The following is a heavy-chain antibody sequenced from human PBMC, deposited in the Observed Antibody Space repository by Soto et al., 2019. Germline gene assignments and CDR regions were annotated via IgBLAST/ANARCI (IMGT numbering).Heavy chain of an antibody. CDR2: IRAYNGNT. V-gene: IGHV1-18*01. J-gene: IGHJ4*02. CDR3: ARDPPRPVY. Sequence: VELVQSVAEGMKPGASVKVSCKASGYTFASYAISWMRQAPGQGLEWMGWIRAYNGNTNYAQKLQGRVTMTTDTSTSTAYMELRSLRSDDTAVYYCARDPPRPVYWGQGTLVTVSS. CDR1: GYTFASYA. D-gene: IGHD2-2*01.